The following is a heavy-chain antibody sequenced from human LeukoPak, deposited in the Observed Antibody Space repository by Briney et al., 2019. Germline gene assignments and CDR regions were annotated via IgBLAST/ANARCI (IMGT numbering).Heavy chain of an antibody. J-gene: IGHJ4*02. CDR1: NGSISSSSYY. V-gene: IGHV4-39*01. Sequence: SETLSLTCTVSNGSISSSSYYWGWIRQPPGKGLEWIGSIYYSGSTYYNPSLKSRVTISVDTSKNQFSLKLSSVTAADTAVYYCARQPGGNSSPIDYWGQGTLVTVSS. CDR2: IYYSGST. CDR3: ARQPGGNSSPIDY. D-gene: IGHD4-23*01.